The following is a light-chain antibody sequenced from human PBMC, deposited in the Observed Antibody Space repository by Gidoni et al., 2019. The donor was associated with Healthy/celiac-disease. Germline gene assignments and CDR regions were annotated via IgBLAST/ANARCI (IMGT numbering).Light chain of an antibody. V-gene: IGKV3-11*01. CDR2: DAS. Sequence: IVFPHSPATLSLSPGERATLSCRASQSVSSYLAWYQQKPGQAPRLLIYDASNRATGIPARFSGSGSGTDFTLNISSLEAEDFAVYYCQQRSNWPLTFGGGTKVEIK. CDR1: QSVSSY. J-gene: IGKJ4*01. CDR3: QQRSNWPLT.